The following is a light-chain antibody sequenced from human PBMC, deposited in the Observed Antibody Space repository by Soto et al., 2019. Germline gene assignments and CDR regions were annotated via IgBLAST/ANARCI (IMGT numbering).Light chain of an antibody. CDR3: LQHSDYPFT. V-gene: IGKV1-17*01. J-gene: IGKJ2*01. CDR1: QGIRDA. Sequence: DIQMTQSPSSLSASVGDRVTITCRASQGIRDALGWYQQKPGKVPKRLIYSASSLKNGVPSRFSGSGSETVFTLKISSLQPEDFATYFCLQHSDYPFTFGQGTRLEI. CDR2: SAS.